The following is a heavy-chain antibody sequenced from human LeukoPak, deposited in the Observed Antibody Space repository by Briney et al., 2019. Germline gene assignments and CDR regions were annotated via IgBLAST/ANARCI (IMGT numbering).Heavy chain of an antibody. D-gene: IGHD5-12*01. CDR1: VYTFTSYG. CDR3: ARASERFYSGYDSEGNWFDP. CDR2: ISAYKGNT. Sequence: ASVKVSCKASVYTFTSYGISWVRQAPGQGLEWMGWISAYKGNTNYVQKLQGRVTMTTDTSTSTAYMELRRLRSDDTAVYYCARASERFYSGYDSEGNWFDPWGQGTLVTVSS. J-gene: IGHJ5*02. V-gene: IGHV1-18*01.